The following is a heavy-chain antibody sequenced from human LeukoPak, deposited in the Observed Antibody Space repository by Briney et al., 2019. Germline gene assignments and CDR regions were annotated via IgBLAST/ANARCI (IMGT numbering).Heavy chain of an antibody. V-gene: IGHV3-74*03. CDR1: GFSFSGSW. Sequence: GGSLRLSCAASGFSFSGSWMHWVRQAPAKGLVWVSRINSDGCPTAYADSVQGRFTISRDNAKNTLYLQMNSLRAEDTAVYYCIRGLGGGSDYWGLGTLVTVTS. CDR3: IRGLGGGSDY. J-gene: IGHJ4*02. CDR2: INSDGCPT.